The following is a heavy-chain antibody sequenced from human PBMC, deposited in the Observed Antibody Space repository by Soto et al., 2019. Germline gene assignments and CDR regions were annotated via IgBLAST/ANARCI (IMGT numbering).Heavy chain of an antibody. CDR2: IYYSGST. Sequence: QVQLQESGPGLVKPSETLSLTCTVSGGSISSYYWSWIRQPPGKGLEWIGYIYYSGSTNYNPSLKRRVTISVDTSKNQFSLKLSSVTAADTAVYYCARMGDSSGRHAFDIWGQGTMVTVSS. J-gene: IGHJ3*02. V-gene: IGHV4-59*01. D-gene: IGHD3-22*01. CDR3: ARMGDSSGRHAFDI. CDR1: GGSISSYY.